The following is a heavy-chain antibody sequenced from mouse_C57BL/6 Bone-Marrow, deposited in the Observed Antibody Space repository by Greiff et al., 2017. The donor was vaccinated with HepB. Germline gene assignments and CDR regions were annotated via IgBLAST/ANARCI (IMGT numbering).Heavy chain of an antibody. J-gene: IGHJ1*03. CDR2: ISSGGDYI. CDR3: TRDRPYYYGSSWYFDV. D-gene: IGHD1-1*01. V-gene: IGHV5-9-1*02. CDR1: GFTFSSYA. Sequence: EVMLVESGEGLVKPGGSLKLSCAASGFTFSSYAMSWVRQTPEKRLEWVAYISSGGDYIYYADTVKGRFTISRDNARNTLYLQMSSLKSEYTAMYYCTRDRPYYYGSSWYFDVWGTGTTVTVSS.